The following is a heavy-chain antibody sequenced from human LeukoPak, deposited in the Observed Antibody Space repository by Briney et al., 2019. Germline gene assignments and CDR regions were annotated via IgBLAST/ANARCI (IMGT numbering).Heavy chain of an antibody. CDR2: IIPIFGTA. D-gene: IGHD3-3*01. V-gene: IGHV1-69*06. J-gene: IGHJ6*03. Sequence: SVKVSCKASGGTFSSYAISWVRQAPGQGLEWMGGIIPIFGTANYAQKFQGRVTITADKSTSTAYMELSSLRSEDTAVYYCASNTISADYYYMDVWGKGTTVTVSS. CDR1: GGTFSSYA. CDR3: ASNTISADYYYMDV.